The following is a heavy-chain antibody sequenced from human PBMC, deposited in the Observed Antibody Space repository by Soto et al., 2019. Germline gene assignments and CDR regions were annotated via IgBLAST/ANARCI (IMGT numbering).Heavy chain of an antibody. CDR2: ISGSVGST. J-gene: IGHJ4*02. CDR1: GFTFSSYA. V-gene: IGHV3-23*01. D-gene: IGHD5-12*01. CDR3: AKDSQRWLQEFDY. Sequence: PGGSLRLSCAASGFTFSSYAMSWVRQAPGKGLEWVSAISGSVGSTFYADSVKGRFTISRDNSKNTLYLQMNSLRAEDTAIYYCAKDSQRWLQEFDYWGQGTLVTVSS.